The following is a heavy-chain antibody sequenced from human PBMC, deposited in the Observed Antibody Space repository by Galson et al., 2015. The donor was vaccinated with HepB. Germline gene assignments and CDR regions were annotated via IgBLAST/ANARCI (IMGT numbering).Heavy chain of an antibody. J-gene: IGHJ6*03. V-gene: IGHV1-69*13. D-gene: IGHD6-13*01. CDR1: GGTFSSYA. Sequence: SVKVSCKASGGTFSSYAISWVRQAPGQELEWMGGIIPIFGTANYAQKFQGRVTITADESTSTAYMELSSLRSEDTAVYYCALAAADEYYYYYMDVWGKGTTVTVSS. CDR3: ALAAADEYYYYYMDV. CDR2: IIPIFGTA.